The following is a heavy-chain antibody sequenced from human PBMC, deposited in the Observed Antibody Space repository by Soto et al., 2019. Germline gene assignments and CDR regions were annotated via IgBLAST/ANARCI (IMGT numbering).Heavy chain of an antibody. V-gene: IGHV3-30-3*01. CDR2: MSYNGSAQ. CDR1: GFTFSIYA. D-gene: IGHD3-10*01. J-gene: IGHJ6*02. Sequence: QVQLLESGGGVVQPGRSLRLSCAASGFTFSIYAMHWVRQAPGKGLEWVAVMSYNGSAQYYADSVKGRFTISRDNSKKTLYLQMISLRPDDTAADYCARDRGASIRGGMDVWGQGTTVTVSS. CDR3: ARDRGASIRGGMDV.